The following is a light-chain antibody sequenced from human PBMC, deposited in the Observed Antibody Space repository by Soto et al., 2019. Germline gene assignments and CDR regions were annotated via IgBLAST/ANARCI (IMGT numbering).Light chain of an antibody. CDR1: QSVSSY. V-gene: IGKV3-11*01. CDR3: QQRSNGPLT. CDR2: DAS. Sequence: EIVLTQSPATLSSSPGERATLSCRASQSVSSYLAWYQQKPGQAPRLLIYDASNKATGIPARFSGSGSGTDFTLTISSLEPEDFAVYYCQQRSNGPLTFGGGTKGEIK. J-gene: IGKJ4*01.